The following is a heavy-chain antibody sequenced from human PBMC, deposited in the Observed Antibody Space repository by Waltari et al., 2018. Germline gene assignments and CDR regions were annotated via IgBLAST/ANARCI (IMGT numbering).Heavy chain of an antibody. CDR3: ARMVGYCSGGNCYAPYYFDS. J-gene: IGHJ4*02. Sequence: QVTLRESGPALVKPIQTLTLTCTFSGFSLSTGGMCVSWIRQPPGKALEWLARIDWDDEKKYRTSLKTRLTISKDTSKNQVVLTMTNVDPVDTATYYCARMVGYCSGGNCYAPYYFDSWGQGTLVTVSS. V-gene: IGHV2-70*13. D-gene: IGHD2-15*01. CDR1: GFSLSTGGMC. CDR2: IDWDDEK.